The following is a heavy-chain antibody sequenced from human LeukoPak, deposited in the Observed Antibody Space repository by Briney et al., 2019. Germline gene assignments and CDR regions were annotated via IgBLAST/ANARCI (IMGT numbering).Heavy chain of an antibody. CDR2: INHSGST. CDR1: GGSFSGYY. J-gene: IGHJ4*02. D-gene: IGHD5-18*01. V-gene: IGHV4-34*01. Sequence: SETLSLTCAVYGGSFSGYYWSWIRQPPGKGLEWIGEINHSGSTNYNPSLKSRVTISVDTSKNQFSLKLSSVTAADTAAYYCARGRRGYSYGHFDYWGQGTLVTVSS. CDR3: ARGRRGYSYGHFDY.